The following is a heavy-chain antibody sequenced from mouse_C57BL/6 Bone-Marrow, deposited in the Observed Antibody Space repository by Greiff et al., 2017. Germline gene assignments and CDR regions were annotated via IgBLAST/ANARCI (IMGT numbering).Heavy chain of an antibody. CDR2: IWPGGGT. CDR1: GFSLTSYA. D-gene: IGHD1-1*01. V-gene: IGHV2-9-1*01. Sequence: QVQLKQSGPGLVAPSPSLSITCTVSGFSLTSYAISWVRQPPGKGLEWLGVIWPGGGTNYNSALKSSPSISKDNSKSQVFLKMHSLQTDDTAGYYCARRRKYDGSSSDAMDYWGKGTSVTVSS. CDR3: ARRRKYDGSSSDAMDY. J-gene: IGHJ4*01.